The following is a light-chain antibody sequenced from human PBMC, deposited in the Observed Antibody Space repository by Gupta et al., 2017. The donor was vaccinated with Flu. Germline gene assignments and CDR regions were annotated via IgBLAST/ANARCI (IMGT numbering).Light chain of an antibody. CDR2: QVS. J-gene: IGLJ2*01. CDR1: CSDVGGYNY. CDR3: SAYARVNTVV. V-gene: IGLV2-14*01. Sequence: QSALTQPASVSGSPGQSIIISCTWTCSDVGGYNYVSWYQQHPGKAPKVIIYQVSHRPSGVANRFSGSKAGKTASLTISGLKAEDDADYYGSAYARVNTVVFGGGTKLTVL.